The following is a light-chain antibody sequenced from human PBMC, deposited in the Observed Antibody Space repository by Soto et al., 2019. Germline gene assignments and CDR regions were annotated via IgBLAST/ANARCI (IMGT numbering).Light chain of an antibody. Sequence: QSVLTQPASVSGSPGQSITISCTGTSSDIGAYNLASWYQQHPGKAPKVMIYEGSGRPSGVSNRFSGSKSGNTASLTISGLQAEYEDDYYGRSSAPGDTYVCGTGTKVTV. CDR1: SSDIGAYNL. V-gene: IGLV2-23*01. CDR2: EGS. J-gene: IGLJ1*01. CDR3: RSSAPGDTYV.